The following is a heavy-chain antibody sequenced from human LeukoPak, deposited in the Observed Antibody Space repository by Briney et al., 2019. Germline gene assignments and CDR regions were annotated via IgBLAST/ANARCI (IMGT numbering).Heavy chain of an antibody. Sequence: GESLKISCKGSGYSFTSYWISWVRQMPGKGLEWMGRIDPSDSYTNYSPSFQGHVTISADKSISTAYLQWSSLKASDTAMYYCARPKPFDFWSGYDYYYYYGMDVWGQGTTVTVSS. CDR2: IDPSDSYT. V-gene: IGHV5-10-1*01. CDR1: GYSFTSYW. CDR3: ARPKPFDFWSGYDYYYYYGMDV. D-gene: IGHD3-3*01. J-gene: IGHJ6*02.